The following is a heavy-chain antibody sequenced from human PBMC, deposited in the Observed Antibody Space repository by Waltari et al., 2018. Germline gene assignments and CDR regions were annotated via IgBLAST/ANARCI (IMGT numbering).Heavy chain of an antibody. V-gene: IGHV4-59*01. CDR1: GGSISSYY. D-gene: IGHD3-9*01. CDR3: ARVPVYYDILTGYYFSYFDY. J-gene: IGHJ4*02. CDR2: IYYSGST. Sequence: QVQLQESGPGLVKPSETLSLTCTVSGGSISSYYWSWIRQPPAQGLAWIGYIYYSGSTNYNPSRRSQVTISVDTSKNQFSRKLSSVTAADTAVYYCARVPVYYDILTGYYFSYFDYWGQGTLVTVSS.